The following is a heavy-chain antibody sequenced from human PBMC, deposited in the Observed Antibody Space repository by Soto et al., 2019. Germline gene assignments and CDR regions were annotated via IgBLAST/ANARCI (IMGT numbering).Heavy chain of an antibody. CDR3: ARACPTVAGCFILDY. Sequence: QVQLVESGGGVVQPERSLRLSCVTSGFSFSSHGMHWVRQAPGKGLEWVAVIWNDGTYKYYVDSVKGRFTISRDNSKSTLYLQMNSLRVEDTALYYCARACPTVAGCFILDYWGQGTLVTVSS. CDR2: IWNDGTYK. D-gene: IGHD6-19*01. V-gene: IGHV3-33*01. CDR1: GFSFSSHG. J-gene: IGHJ4*02.